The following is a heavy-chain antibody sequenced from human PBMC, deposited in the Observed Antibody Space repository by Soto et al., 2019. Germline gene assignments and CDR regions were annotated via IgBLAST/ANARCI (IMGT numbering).Heavy chain of an antibody. CDR3: TRLAVGVTDDY. V-gene: IGHV3-7*01. CDR1: RFTFSSYW. Sequence: EVQLVESGGGLVQPGGSLRLSCAASRFTFSSYWMSWVRQAPGKGLEWVANIKEDGSQQYYVDSVKGRFTVSRDNAKNSLYLQMNSLRAEDTALYYRTRLAVGVTDDYWGQGTLVTVSS. J-gene: IGHJ4*02. D-gene: IGHD2-21*02. CDR2: IKEDGSQQ.